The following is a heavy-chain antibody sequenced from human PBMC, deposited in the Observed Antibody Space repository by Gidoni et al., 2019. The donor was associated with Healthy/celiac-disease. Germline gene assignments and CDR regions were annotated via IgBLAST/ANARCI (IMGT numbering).Heavy chain of an antibody. V-gene: IGHV3-30-3*01. J-gene: IGHJ6*02. Sequence: QVQLVESGGGVVQPGRSLRLSCAASGFTFSSYALHWVRQAPGKGLEWVAVISYDGSNKYYADSVKGRFTISRDNSKNTLYLQMNSLRAEDTAVYYCAREYVVGTNPSSYYYYGMDVWGQGTTVTVSS. CDR3: AREYVVGTNPSSYYYYGMDV. CDR1: GFTFSSYA. CDR2: ISYDGSNK. D-gene: IGHD2-21*01.